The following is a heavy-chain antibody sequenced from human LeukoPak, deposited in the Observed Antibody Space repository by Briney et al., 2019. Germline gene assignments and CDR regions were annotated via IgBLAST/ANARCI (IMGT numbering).Heavy chain of an antibody. V-gene: IGHV3-53*01. CDR1: GFTVSSNY. J-gene: IGHJ4*02. Sequence: GGSLRLSCAASGFTVSSNYMNWVRQAPGKGLEWVSVIYSGGSTYYADSVKGRFTISRDHSKNTLYLQMSSLRAEDTAVYYCAREAIKDYWGQGTLVTVSS. CDR3: AREAIKDY. CDR2: IYSGGST.